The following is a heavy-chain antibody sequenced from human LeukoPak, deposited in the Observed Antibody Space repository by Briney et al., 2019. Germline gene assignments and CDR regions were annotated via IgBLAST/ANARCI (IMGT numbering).Heavy chain of an antibody. CDR2: ISYDGSNK. Sequence: GRSLRLSCAASGFTFSSYAMHWVRQAPGKGLEWVAVISYDGSNKYYADSVKGRFTISRDNSKNTLYLQMNSLRAEDTAVYYCARGLDIVVVPAAIYFDYWGQGTLVTVSS. D-gene: IGHD2-2*03. J-gene: IGHJ4*02. CDR3: ARGLDIVVVPAAIYFDY. CDR1: GFTFSSYA. V-gene: IGHV3-30-3*01.